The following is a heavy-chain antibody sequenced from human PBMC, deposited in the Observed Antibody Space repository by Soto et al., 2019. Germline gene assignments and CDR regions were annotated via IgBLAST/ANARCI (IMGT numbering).Heavy chain of an antibody. V-gene: IGHV1-18*01. CDR3: ARDSPIRGMDV. Sequence: QVQLVQSGAEVKKPGASVKVSCKTSGYTFTSYDISWVRQAPGQGLEWMGWISAYNGNRNYAQKFQGRVTMTTDTSTRQAYMDLRSLRSDDSAVYYCARDSPIRGMDVWGEGTTVTVSS. CDR2: ISAYNGNR. CDR1: GYTFTSYD. J-gene: IGHJ6*04. D-gene: IGHD3-10*01.